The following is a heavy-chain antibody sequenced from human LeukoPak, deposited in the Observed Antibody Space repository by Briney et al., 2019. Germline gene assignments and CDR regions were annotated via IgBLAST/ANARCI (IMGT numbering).Heavy chain of an antibody. CDR3: GRECSSKLEWLAYVTGDDAFDV. CDR2: VNPKTGGT. V-gene: IGHV1-2*02. D-gene: IGHD3-3*01. CDR1: GYSFTGYH. J-gene: IGHJ3*01. Sequence: GASVKVSCKAFGYSFTGYHLHWVRQAPRQGLEWMGWVNPKTGGTNYARKFQGRVTMTRDTSINTVNMELSRLTSDDTAVYYCGRECSSKLEWLAYVTGDDAFDVWGQGTMITVS.